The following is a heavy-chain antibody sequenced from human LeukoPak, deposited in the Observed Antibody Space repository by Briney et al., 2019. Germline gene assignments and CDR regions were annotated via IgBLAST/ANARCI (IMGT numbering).Heavy chain of an antibody. Sequence: SETLSLTCTVSGGSISSYYWSWIRQPPGKGLEWVGYIDYSGSTDFNPSLKSRVTMSVDTSKNQFSLKLSSVTAADTAVYYCARDLRGAAAEFDYWGQGTLVTVSS. D-gene: IGHD6-13*01. CDR1: GGSISSYY. V-gene: IGHV4-59*01. CDR2: IDYSGST. CDR3: ARDLRGAAAEFDY. J-gene: IGHJ4*02.